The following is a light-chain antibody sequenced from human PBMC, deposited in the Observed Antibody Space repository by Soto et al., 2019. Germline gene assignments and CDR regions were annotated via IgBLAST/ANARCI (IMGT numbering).Light chain of an antibody. V-gene: IGKV3-11*01. CDR1: QSVSSY. J-gene: IGKJ1*01. CDR3: QQRSNWPGT. Sequence: EIVLTQSPATLSLSPGERATLSCRASQSVSSYLAWYQQKPGQAPRPLIYDASNRATGIPARFSGSGSGTDFTLTISSLEPEDFAVYYCQQRSNWPGTFGQGTKVDIX. CDR2: DAS.